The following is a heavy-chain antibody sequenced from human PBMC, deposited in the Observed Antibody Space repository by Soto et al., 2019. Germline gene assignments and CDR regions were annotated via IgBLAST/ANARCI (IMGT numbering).Heavy chain of an antibody. CDR1: GYTFTSYY. V-gene: IGHV1-46*01. J-gene: IGHJ4*02. Sequence: QVQLVQSGAEVKKPGASVKVSCKASGYTFTSYYMHWVRQAPGQGLEWMGIINPSGGSTSYAQKFQGRVTMTRDTSTSTVYMDLSSLRSEDTAVYYCARAPYSGYDFDYWGQGTLVTVSS. CDR3: ARAPYSGYDFDY. CDR2: INPSGGST. D-gene: IGHD5-12*01.